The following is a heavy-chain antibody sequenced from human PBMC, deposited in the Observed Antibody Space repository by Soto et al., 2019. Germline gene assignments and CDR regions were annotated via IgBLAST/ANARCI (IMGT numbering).Heavy chain of an antibody. CDR1: VYTISIDA. V-gene: IGHV1-69*01. J-gene: IGHJ4*01. D-gene: IGHD6-19*01. CDR2: IIPIFGTA. Sequence: LNRACKGSVYTISIDAGSWVRHATGQGLEWMGGIIPIFGTANYAQKFQGRVTITADESTSTAYMELSSLRSEDTAVYYCARAAQASGWYFLGYWGNGTLVTVSS. CDR3: ARAAQASGWYFLGY.